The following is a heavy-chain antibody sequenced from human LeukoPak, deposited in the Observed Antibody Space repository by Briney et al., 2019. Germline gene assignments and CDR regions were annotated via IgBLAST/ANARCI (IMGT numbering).Heavy chain of an antibody. D-gene: IGHD1-26*01. CDR3: ARDRIGAT. CDR2: INPNSGGT. V-gene: IGHV1-2*02. J-gene: IGHJ4*02. CDR1: GYTFIGYY. Sequence: ASVKVSCKASGYTFIGYYVNWVRQAPGQGLEWMGWINPNSGGTNYAQKFQGRVTMTRDTSINTAYMELSRLRSDDTAVYYCARDRIGATWGQGTLVTVSS.